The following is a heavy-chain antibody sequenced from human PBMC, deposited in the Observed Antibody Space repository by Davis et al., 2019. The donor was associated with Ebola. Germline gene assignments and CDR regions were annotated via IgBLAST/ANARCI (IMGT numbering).Heavy chain of an antibody. CDR3: ARDGDSWGYDY. Sequence: SQTLSLTCGVSGGSVSSGGYSWSWIRQPPGKGLEWIGFIYDSGSTYYNPSLGSRVTLSQDRSNNLFSLKVNSVTAADTAVYFCARDGDSWGYDYWGQGILVTVSS. V-gene: IGHV4-30-2*01. J-gene: IGHJ4*02. CDR1: GGSVSSGGYS. CDR2: IYDSGST. D-gene: IGHD2-15*01.